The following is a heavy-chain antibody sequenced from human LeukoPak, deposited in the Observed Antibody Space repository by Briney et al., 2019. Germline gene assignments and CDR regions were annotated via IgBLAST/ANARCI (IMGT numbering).Heavy chain of an antibody. CDR2: IKEDGSEI. CDR3: ARVGRGFLETFFDY. CDR1: GFTFSRNW. Sequence: PGGSLRLSCAASGFTFSRNWMSWVRQAPGKGLEWVANIKEDGSEIYYVDSVKGRFTISRDNAKNSLYLQMNSLRAEDTAMYYCARVGRGFLETFFDYWGQGILVTVSS. J-gene: IGHJ4*02. D-gene: IGHD3-3*01. V-gene: IGHV3-7*01.